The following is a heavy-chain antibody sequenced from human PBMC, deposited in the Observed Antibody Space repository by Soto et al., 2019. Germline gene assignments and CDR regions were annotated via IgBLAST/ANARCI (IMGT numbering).Heavy chain of an antibody. CDR2: TIPLFGTP. V-gene: IGHV1-69*01. Sequence: QVQLVQSGAEVKKPGSSVRVSCKASGGTFSRYAINWVRQAPGHGLEWMGGTIPLFGTPNNAQKFRGRVTITADESASTAHMELRSLTSDDTAVYYCARNYGHDCGGGDCYFYFWGQGTLVTVSS. CDR1: GGTFSRYA. D-gene: IGHD5-12*01. J-gene: IGHJ4*02. CDR3: ARNYGHDCGGGDCYFYF.